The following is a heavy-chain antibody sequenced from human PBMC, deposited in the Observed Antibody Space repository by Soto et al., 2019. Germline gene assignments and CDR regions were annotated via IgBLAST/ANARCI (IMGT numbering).Heavy chain of an antibody. CDR1: GGSLTNYF. CDR2: IRYSGKT. J-gene: IGHJ3*01. V-gene: IGHV4-59*01. D-gene: IGHD2-21*02. CDR3: ARFQYTVVTPFDL. Sequence: QVQLQESGPGLVEPSETLSLTCTVSGGSLTNYFWTWIRQSPGKGLEWIAYIRYSGKTGYNPSLKSWVTISLDTPKNQFSLKLTSVTAADTAISYCARFQYTVVTPFDLWGQGTMVIVSS.